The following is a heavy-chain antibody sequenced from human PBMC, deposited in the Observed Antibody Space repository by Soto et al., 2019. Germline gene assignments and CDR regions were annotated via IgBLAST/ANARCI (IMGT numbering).Heavy chain of an antibody. CDR3: ASLNTVVTPFFDY. Sequence: QVQLVQSGAEVKKPGSSVQVSCQASGGTFSSYAISWVRQAPGHGLEWLGGIIPIFGTANYAQKFQGRVTITADESTSTAYMELSSLRSEDTAVYYCASLNTVVTPFFDYWGQGTLVTVSS. J-gene: IGHJ4*02. D-gene: IGHD2-21*02. CDR2: IIPIFGTA. CDR1: GGTFSSYA. V-gene: IGHV1-69*01.